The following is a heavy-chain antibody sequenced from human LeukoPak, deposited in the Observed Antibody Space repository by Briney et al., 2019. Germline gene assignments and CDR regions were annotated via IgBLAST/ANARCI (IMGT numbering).Heavy chain of an antibody. CDR3: ARVRQSGSPLDY. J-gene: IGHJ4*02. CDR1: GFTFSSYW. CDR2: ISKSGGDT. Sequence: GGCLRLSCAASGFTFSSYWMSWIRQAPGKGLEWVSYISKSGGDTKYADSVKGRFTISRDNGKNSLYLQMNSLRADDTAVYYCARVRQSGSPLDYWGQGTLISPSS. D-gene: IGHD2-15*01. V-gene: IGHV3-11*05.